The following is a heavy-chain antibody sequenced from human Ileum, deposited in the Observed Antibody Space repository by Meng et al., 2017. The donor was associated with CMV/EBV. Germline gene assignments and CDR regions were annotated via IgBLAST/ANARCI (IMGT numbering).Heavy chain of an antibody. J-gene: IGHJ4*02. CDR1: GYTFTAYW. Sequence: CQASGYTFTAYWTHWVRQAPGQGLEWMGRIHPNAGSIDYAQKFQGRVTMTRDTSISTVYMDLSSLTSDDTAVYYCTRDYSGNWAIDYWGQGTLVTVSS. V-gene: IGHV1-2*06. CDR3: TRDYSGNWAIDY. D-gene: IGHD4-23*01. CDR2: IHPNAGSI.